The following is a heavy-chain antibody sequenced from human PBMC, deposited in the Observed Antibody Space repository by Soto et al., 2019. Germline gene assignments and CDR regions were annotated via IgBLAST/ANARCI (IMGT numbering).Heavy chain of an antibody. Sequence: QAHLVESGGGVVQPGRSLRLSCAASGFTFTSYGMHWVRQAPGTRLEWGAVISYDGGLQHYADSVKGRFTISRDSSKNMVLLPMDTLRAEATAVYYCVSDRRYGHASVPYSWGQGTLGSFSS. CDR2: ISYDGGLQ. J-gene: IGHJ4*02. CDR3: VSDRRYGHASVPYS. CDR1: GFTFTSYG. V-gene: IGHV3-30*03. D-gene: IGHD5-18*01.